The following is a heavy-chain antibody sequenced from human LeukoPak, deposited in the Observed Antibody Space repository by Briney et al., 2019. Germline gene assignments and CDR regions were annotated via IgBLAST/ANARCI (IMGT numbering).Heavy chain of an antibody. Sequence: GGSLRLSCVASGFPFSSYWMTWVRQAPGKGLEWVANIKQDGSKKSYVDSVKGRFTISRDNAKNSLYPQMNSLRAEDTAIYYCTRVGYIDEGIDYWGQGTLVTVSS. CDR3: TRVGYIDEGIDY. CDR2: IKQDGSKK. V-gene: IGHV3-7*04. J-gene: IGHJ4*02. CDR1: GFPFSSYW. D-gene: IGHD5-24*01.